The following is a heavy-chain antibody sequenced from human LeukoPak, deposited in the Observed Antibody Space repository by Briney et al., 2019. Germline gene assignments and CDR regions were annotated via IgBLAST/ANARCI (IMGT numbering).Heavy chain of an antibody. V-gene: IGHV3-23*01. J-gene: IGHJ6*03. CDR1: GFTFSSYA. CDR3: AKDTVKVTTIRRVPHYMDV. CDR2: ISGSGGTT. D-gene: IGHD5-12*01. Sequence: GGSLRLSCAASGFTFSSYAMSWVRQAPGKGLEWVSGISGSGGTTFYADSVKGRFIISRDNSKNTLYLQMNSLRAEDTAVYYCAKDTVKVTTIRRVPHYMDVWGKGTTVTISS.